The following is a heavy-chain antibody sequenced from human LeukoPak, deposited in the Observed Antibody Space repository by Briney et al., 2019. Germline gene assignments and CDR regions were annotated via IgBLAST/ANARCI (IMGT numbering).Heavy chain of an antibody. D-gene: IGHD3-22*01. J-gene: IGHJ5*02. V-gene: IGHV4-38-2*02. CDR2: IYHSGST. Sequence: PSETLSLTCTVSGYSISSGYYWGWIRQPPGKGLEWIGSIYHSGSTYYNPSLKSRVTISVDTSKNQFSLKLSSVTAADTAVYYCARMYYYDSSGYYYWFDPWGQGTLVTVSS. CDR3: ARMYYYDSSGYYYWFDP. CDR1: GYSISSGYY.